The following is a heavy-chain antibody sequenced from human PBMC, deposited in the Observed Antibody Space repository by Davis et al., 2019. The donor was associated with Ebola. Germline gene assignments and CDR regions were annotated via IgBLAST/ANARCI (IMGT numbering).Heavy chain of an antibody. CDR2: IYSGDSDT. D-gene: IGHD6-13*01. CDR1: GYSFTSYW. V-gene: IGHV5-51*01. J-gene: IGHJ4*02. Sequence: GESLKISCKGSGYSFTSYWITWVRQVPGKGLEWMGMIYSGDSDTKYSPSFQGQVTISADSAVTTAYLWWSSLKASDTAMYYCARWVAAAGLDYWGQGTLVTVSS. CDR3: ARWVAAAGLDY.